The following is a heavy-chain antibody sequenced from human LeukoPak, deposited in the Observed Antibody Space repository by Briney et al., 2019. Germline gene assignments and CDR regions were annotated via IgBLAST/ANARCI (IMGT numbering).Heavy chain of an antibody. Sequence: PSETLSLTCAVYGGSFSGYYWSWIRQPPGKGLEWIGEINHSGSTNYNPSLKSRVTISVDTSKNQFSLKLSSVTAADTAVYYCARERRSDYGSGSYYRTNWFDPWGQGTLVTVSS. CDR2: INHSGST. J-gene: IGHJ5*02. D-gene: IGHD3-10*01. CDR1: GGSFSGYY. V-gene: IGHV4-34*01. CDR3: ARERRSDYGSGSYYRTNWFDP.